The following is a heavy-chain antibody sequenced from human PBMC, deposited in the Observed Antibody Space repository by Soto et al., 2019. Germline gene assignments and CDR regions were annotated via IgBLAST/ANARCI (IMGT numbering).Heavy chain of an antibody. CDR2: IWYDGSNK. Sequence: ESGGGVVQPGRSLRLSCAASGFTFSSYGMHWVRQAPGKGLEWVAVIWYDGSNKYYADSVKGRFTISRDNSKNTLYLQMNSLRAEDTAVYYCARAASLPTPDYWGQGTLVTVSS. D-gene: IGHD2-2*01. CDR3: ARAASLPTPDY. CDR1: GFTFSSYG. J-gene: IGHJ4*02. V-gene: IGHV3-33*01.